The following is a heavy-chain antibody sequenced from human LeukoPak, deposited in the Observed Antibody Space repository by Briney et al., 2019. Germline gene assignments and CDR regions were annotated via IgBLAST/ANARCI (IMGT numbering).Heavy chain of an antibody. CDR3: ARGDTAYCSSTSCYTLDY. Sequence: SETLSLTCTVSGGSISSYYWSWIRQPPGKGLEWIGYIYYSGSTNYNPSLKSRVTISVDTSKNQFSLKLSSVTAADTAVYYCARGDTAYCSSTSCYTLDYWGQGTLVTVSS. V-gene: IGHV4-59*01. CDR2: IYYSGST. D-gene: IGHD2-2*01. CDR1: GGSISSYY. J-gene: IGHJ4*02.